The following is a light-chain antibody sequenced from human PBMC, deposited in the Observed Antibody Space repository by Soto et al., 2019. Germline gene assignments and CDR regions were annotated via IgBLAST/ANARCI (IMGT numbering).Light chain of an antibody. CDR1: SSDVGAYEH. V-gene: IGLV2-14*03. CDR3: SSYSTTNILV. CDR2: DVN. Sequence: QSVLTQPAWVSGSPGQSVTISGTGASSDVGAYEHVSWYQQHPGRAPKLILYDVNNRPSGVSNHFSGSKSGNTASLVISGLQANDEADYYCSSYSTTNILVFGSGTKVTVL. J-gene: IGLJ1*01.